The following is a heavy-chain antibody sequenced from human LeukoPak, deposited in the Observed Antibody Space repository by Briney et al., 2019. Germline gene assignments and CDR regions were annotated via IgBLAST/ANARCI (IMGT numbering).Heavy chain of an antibody. V-gene: IGHV3-7*01. D-gene: IGHD3-3*01. J-gene: IGHJ4*02. CDR1: AFTFNNDW. CDR3: ARDFWGAYRVDYFDY. Sequence: GRSLRLSCAASAFTFNNDWMSCVQLAPGKWLEWQANTKKDVTDTYYVYSVRSRFTISRDNAKKSLYLQMNSLRAEDTAVYYCARDFWGAYRVDYFDYWGQGTLVTVSS. CDR2: TKKDVTDT.